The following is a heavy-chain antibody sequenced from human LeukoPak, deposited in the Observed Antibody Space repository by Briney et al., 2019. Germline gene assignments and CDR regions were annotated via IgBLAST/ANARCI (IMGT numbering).Heavy chain of an antibody. J-gene: IGHJ4*02. CDR3: ARLETSWRGDY. V-gene: IGHV4-39*01. Sequence: RPSETLSLTCTVSGASIISDIYYWGWVRQPPGKGLEWIGTISYSGSTVHRQFTNSRVSISVDTSKNPFSLKLSSVTAADTAVYYCARLETSWRGDYWGQGTLVTVSS. CDR2: ISYSGST. CDR1: GASIISDIYY. D-gene: IGHD1-26*01.